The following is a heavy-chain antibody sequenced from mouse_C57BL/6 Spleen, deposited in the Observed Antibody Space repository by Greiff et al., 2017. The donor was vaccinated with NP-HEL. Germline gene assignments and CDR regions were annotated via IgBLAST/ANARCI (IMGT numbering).Heavy chain of an antibody. CDR3: ARASYGNYGYFDV. J-gene: IGHJ1*03. D-gene: IGHD2-1*01. CDR2: ISDGGSYT. V-gene: IGHV5-4*01. Sequence: EVQRVESGGGLVKPGGSLKLSCAASGFTFSSYAMSWVRQTPEKRLEWVATISDGGSYTYYPDNVKGRFTISRDNAKNNLYLQMSHLKSEDTAMYYCARASYGNYGYFDVWGTGTTVTVSS. CDR1: GFTFSSYA.